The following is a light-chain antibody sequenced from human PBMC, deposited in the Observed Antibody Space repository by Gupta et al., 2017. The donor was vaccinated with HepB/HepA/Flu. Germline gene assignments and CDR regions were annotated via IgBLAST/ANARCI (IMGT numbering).Light chain of an antibody. J-gene: IGKJ1*01. CDR2: AAS. V-gene: IGKV1-12*01. Sequence: DNQLAPSPSCLSASVGDRVTITCRASQGISSWLAWYQQKPGKAPKLLIYAASSLQSGVPSRFSGSGSGTDFTLTISSLQPEDFATYYCQQANSIPRTFGQGTKVEIK. CDR3: QQANSIPRT. CDR1: QGISSW.